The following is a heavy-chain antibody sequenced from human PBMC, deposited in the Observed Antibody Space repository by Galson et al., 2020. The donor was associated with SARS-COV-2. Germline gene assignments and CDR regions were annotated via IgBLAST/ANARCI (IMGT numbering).Heavy chain of an antibody. CDR2: ISYDGSNK. CDR3: AKDRVVVVVAAILDY. CDR1: GFTFSSYG. V-gene: IGHV3-30*18. D-gene: IGHD2-15*01. J-gene: IGHJ4*02. Sequence: GGSLRLSCAASGFTFSSYGMHWVRQAPGKGLEWVAVISYDGSNKYYADSVKGRFTISRDNSKNTLYLQMNSLRAEDTAVYYCAKDRVVVVVAAILDYWGQGTLVTVSS.